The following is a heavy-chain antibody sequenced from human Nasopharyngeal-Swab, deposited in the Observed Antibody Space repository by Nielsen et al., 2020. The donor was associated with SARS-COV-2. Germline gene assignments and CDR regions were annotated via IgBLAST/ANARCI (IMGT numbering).Heavy chain of an antibody. D-gene: IGHD3-3*01. V-gene: IGHV4-39*07. CDR1: GGSISSSSYY. CDR3: ARVPGYYDFWSGQYYYYYMDV. CDR2: IYYSGST. Sequence: SETLSLTCTVSGGSISSSSYYWGWIRQPPGKGLEWIGSIYYSGSTYYNPSLKSRFTISVDTSKNQFSLKLSSVTAADTAVYYCARVPGYYDFWSGQYYYYYMDVWGKGTTVTVSS. J-gene: IGHJ6*03.